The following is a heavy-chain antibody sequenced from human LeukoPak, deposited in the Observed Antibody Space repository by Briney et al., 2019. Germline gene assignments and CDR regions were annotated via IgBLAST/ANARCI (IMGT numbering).Heavy chain of an antibody. J-gene: IGHJ3*02. D-gene: IGHD3-22*01. CDR2: INPSGGST. Sequence: ASVKVSCKASGYTFTSYYMHWVRQAPGQGLEWMGIINPSGGSTSYAQKFQGRVTMTRDTSTSTVYMELSSLRSEDTAVYYCARASYYYDSSGLPLNNGDAFDIWGQGTMVTVSS. CDR1: GYTFTSYY. CDR3: ARASYYYDSSGLPLNNGDAFDI. V-gene: IGHV1-46*01.